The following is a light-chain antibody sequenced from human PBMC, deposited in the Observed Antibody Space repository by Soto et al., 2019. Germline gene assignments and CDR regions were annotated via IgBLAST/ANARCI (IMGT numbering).Light chain of an antibody. V-gene: IGKV3-20*01. J-gene: IGKJ1*01. CDR3: RKSGSSPRT. CDR2: DAS. Sequence: EIVLTQSPGTLSLSPGERVTLSCRASQSVSSNYLAWYQQRPGQGPRLLIYDASNRATGIPDRFSGSGSGTDFPLTISRREPEDFAVYFCRKSGSSPRTFGQGTKVEIK. CDR1: QSVSSNY.